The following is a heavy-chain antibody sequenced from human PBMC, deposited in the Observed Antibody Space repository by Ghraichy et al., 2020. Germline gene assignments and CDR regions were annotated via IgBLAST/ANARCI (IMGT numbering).Heavy chain of an antibody. CDR1: GFTFSHYG. J-gene: IGHJ4*02. CDR3: AKAWWGGYCSGGSCYYCDH. D-gene: IGHD2-15*01. Sequence: GGSLRLSCAVSGFTFSHYGMHWVRQAPGKGLEWVAFISYDGSNNYYAESVTGRFTVSRDDSKNTLYLQMNSLRAEDTAVYYCAKAWWGGYCSGGSCYYCDHWGQGTLVTVS. CDR2: ISYDGSNN. V-gene: IGHV3-30*18.